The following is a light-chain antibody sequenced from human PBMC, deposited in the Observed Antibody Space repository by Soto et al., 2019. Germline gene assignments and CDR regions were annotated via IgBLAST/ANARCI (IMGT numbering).Light chain of an antibody. Sequence: EVVMAQSPATLSVSPGERATLSCRASQSVSSNLAWYQQKPGQAPRLLIYGTSTRATGIPDRFSGSGSGTDFTLTISRLQPDDFATYYCQQYNSYPWSFGQGTKVDIK. V-gene: IGKV3D-15*01. CDR1: QSVSSN. CDR3: QQYNSYPWS. CDR2: GTS. J-gene: IGKJ1*01.